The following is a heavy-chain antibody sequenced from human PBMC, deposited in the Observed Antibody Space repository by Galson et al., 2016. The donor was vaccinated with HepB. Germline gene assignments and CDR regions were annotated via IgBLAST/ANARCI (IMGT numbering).Heavy chain of an antibody. CDR1: GDSVGSYSSA. CDR3: ARDRGSAQYFFDS. Sequence: CAISGDSVGSYSSAWDWIRQSPSQGLEWLGRTYYRSQWYNDYAVSVKSRIIIKADTSKNLFSLQLNSVTPEDTAMYYCARDRGSAQYFFDSWGQGTLVTVSS. V-gene: IGHV6-1*01. CDR2: TYYRSQWYN. J-gene: IGHJ4*02.